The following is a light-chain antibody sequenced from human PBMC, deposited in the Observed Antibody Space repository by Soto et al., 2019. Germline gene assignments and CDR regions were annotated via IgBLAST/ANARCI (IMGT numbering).Light chain of an antibody. V-gene: IGLV2-14*01. CDR2: EVS. Sequence: QSVLTQPASVSGSPGQSITISCTGTSNDVGGYNYVSWYQQHPGKAPQLIIYEVSNRPSGVSHRFPGSKSGDTASLTISGLQAEDEADYYCCSYAGSSTWVFGGGTKLTVL. CDR1: SNDVGGYNY. J-gene: IGLJ3*02. CDR3: CSYAGSSTWV.